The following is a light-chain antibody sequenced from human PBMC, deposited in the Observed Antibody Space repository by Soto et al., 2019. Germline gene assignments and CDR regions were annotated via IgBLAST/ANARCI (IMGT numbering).Light chain of an antibody. V-gene: IGKV3-15*01. CDR2: NSS. CDR3: QQYNNWPIT. J-gene: IGKJ5*01. Sequence: EVVLTHSPATLSVSPGGGATLSCRASQSVRRNLAWYQQRPGQVPRLLIYNSSTRATGIPARFSGSGSGTEFTLTISSLQSEDFAVYYCQQYNNWPITFGQGTRLEIK. CDR1: QSVRRN.